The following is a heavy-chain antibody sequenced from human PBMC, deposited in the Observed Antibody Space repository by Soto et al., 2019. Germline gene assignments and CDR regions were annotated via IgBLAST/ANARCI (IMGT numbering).Heavy chain of an antibody. V-gene: IGHV1-18*01. D-gene: IGHD2-21*02. J-gene: IGHJ6*02. CDR3: ARDGGGDGPYYYYGMDV. CDR1: GYTFTSYG. Sequence: ASVKVSCKASGYTFTSYGISWVRQSPGQGLEWMGWISAYNGGTNYAQKFQGWVTMTRDTSISTAYMELSRLRSDDTAVYYCARDGGGDGPYYYYGMDVWGQGTTVTVSS. CDR2: ISAYNGGT.